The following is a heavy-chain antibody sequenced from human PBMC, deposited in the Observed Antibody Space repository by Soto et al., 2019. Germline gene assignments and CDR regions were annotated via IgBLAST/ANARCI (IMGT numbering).Heavy chain of an antibody. CDR3: AKDLGLRSKQGYFDC. Sequence: GGSLRQSCVATGFTFITDAMSWVRQAPGKGLEWVSGISYSGSNTHYADSVRGRFTISRDNSKNTLSLQINSLRAEDTAIYYCAKDLGLRSKQGYFDCWGPGTLVTVSS. CDR1: GFTFITDA. CDR2: ISYSGSNT. J-gene: IGHJ4*02. V-gene: IGHV3-23*01. D-gene: IGHD4-17*01.